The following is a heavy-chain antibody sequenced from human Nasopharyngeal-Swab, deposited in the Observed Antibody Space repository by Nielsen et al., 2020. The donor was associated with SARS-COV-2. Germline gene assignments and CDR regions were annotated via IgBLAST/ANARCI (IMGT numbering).Heavy chain of an antibody. D-gene: IGHD1-26*01. V-gene: IGHV1-69*01. CDR2: IIPIVGTA. J-gene: IGHJ4*02. Sequence: AVKISCNATAGTFSSDAISWVRRAPGEGLEWMGGIIPIVGTANYAQKFQGRVTITADESTSTAYMELSSLRSEDTAVYYCAISVSGSYSPFDYWGQGTLVTVSS. CDR1: AGTFSSDA. CDR3: AISVSGSYSPFDY.